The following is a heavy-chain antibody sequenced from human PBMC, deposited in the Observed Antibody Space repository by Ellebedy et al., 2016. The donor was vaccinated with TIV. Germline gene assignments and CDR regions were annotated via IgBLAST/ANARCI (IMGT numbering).Heavy chain of an antibody. D-gene: IGHD6-19*01. CDR2: ITGSGATT. CDR3: AKRGGSSGWYDHPNWFDP. Sequence: GESLKISCAASGFTFSSYAMSWVRQAPGKGLGWVSTITGSGATTYYADSVKGRCTISRDNSKNTLYLQMNSLRAEDTAVYYGAKRGGSSGWYDHPNWFDPWGQGTLVTVSS. V-gene: IGHV3-23*01. CDR1: GFTFSSYA. J-gene: IGHJ5*02.